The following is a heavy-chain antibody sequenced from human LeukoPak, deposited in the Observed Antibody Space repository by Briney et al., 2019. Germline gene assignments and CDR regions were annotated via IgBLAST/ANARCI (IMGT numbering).Heavy chain of an antibody. Sequence: RASVKVSCKASGYRFISNYIQWVRQAPGLGPEWMGWMHPGNGNTRYAEKFQGRVTMTRDTSINIAYMDLNSLRSDDTAVYYCAREGSYCVGGDCYSFDFWGQGTLITVSS. CDR3: AREGSYCVGGDCYSFDF. D-gene: IGHD2-21*02. V-gene: IGHV1-2*02. CDR1: GYRFISNY. J-gene: IGHJ4*02. CDR2: MHPGNGNT.